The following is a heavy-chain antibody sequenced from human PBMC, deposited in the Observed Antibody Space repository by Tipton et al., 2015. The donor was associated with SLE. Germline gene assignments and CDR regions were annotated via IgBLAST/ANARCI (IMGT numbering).Heavy chain of an antibody. CDR1: GFTFSSYW. CDR2: IKQDGSEK. CDR3: ARGALAPGAADY. J-gene: IGHJ4*02. V-gene: IGHV3-7*03. D-gene: IGHD2-2*01. Sequence: SLRLSCAASGFTFSSYWMSWVRQAPGKGLEWVANIKQDGSEKYYVDSVKGRFTISRDNAKNLVYLQMNGLRVEDTAVYYCARGALAPGAADYWGRGTLVTVSS.